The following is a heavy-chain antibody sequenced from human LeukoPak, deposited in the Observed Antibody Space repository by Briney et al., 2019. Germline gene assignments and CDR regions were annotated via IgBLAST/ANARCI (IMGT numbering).Heavy chain of an antibody. D-gene: IGHD2/OR15-2a*01. Sequence: GGSLRLSCAASGFTFSSHAMNWVRQAPGKGLEWVSSISSGSDFIYYADLLKGRFTISRDNAKNSLYLQMNSLTADDTAVYYCARTLSRSAGDYWGQGTLVTASS. CDR1: GFTFSSHA. J-gene: IGHJ4*02. CDR2: ISSGSDFI. CDR3: ARTLSRSAGDY. V-gene: IGHV3-21*01.